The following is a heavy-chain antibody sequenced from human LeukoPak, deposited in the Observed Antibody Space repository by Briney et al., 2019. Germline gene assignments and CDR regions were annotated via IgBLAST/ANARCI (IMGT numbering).Heavy chain of an antibody. CDR2: IIPIFGTA. D-gene: IGHD1-1*01. CDR1: GGTFSSYA. Sequence: GASVKVSCKASGGTFSSYAISWVRQAPGQGLEWMGGIIPIFGTANYAQKFQGRVTITADESTSTAYMELSSLRSEDTAVYYCARVSTGFDAFDIWGQGTMVTASS. CDR3: ARVSTGFDAFDI. V-gene: IGHV1-69*13. J-gene: IGHJ3*02.